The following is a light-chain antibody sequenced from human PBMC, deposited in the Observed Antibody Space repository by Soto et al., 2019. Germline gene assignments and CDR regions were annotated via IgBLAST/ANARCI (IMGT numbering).Light chain of an antibody. CDR1: QSISSY. Sequence: DIQITNKTSPLAAAVGDRVLITFRASQSISSYLSWYQQKPGKAPKLLIYAASSLQGGVPSRFSGSGSGTDFTLTISSLQPDDFATYYCQPSYSTFPSGQGARPAIK. CDR3: QPSYSTFP. V-gene: IGKV1-39*01. CDR2: AAS. J-gene: IGKJ5*01.